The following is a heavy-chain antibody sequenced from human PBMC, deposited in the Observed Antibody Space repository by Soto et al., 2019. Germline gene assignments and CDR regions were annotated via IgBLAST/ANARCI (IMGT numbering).Heavy chain of an antibody. CDR1: GFTFSSYS. V-gene: IGHV3-48*02. Sequence: GGSLRLSCAASGFTFSSYSMNRVRQAPGKGLEWVSYISSSSSTIYYADSVKGRFTISRDNAKNSLYLQMNSLRDEDTAVYYCARPMYSSSHDAFDIWGQGTMVAVSS. CDR3: ARPMYSSSHDAFDI. J-gene: IGHJ3*02. CDR2: ISSSSSTI. D-gene: IGHD6-13*01.